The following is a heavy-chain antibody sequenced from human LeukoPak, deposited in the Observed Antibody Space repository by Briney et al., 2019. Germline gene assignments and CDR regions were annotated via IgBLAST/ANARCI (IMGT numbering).Heavy chain of an antibody. J-gene: IGHJ6*04. V-gene: IGHV3-30*03. D-gene: IGHD3-3*01. CDR3: AREGGYDFWSGYPYAMDV. CDR1: GFTFSASG. Sequence: PGGSLRLSCTASGFTFSASGIHWVRQAPGKGLEWVALISSDGSEKYYADSMKGRFTISRDNSKNTLYLQMNSLRAEDTAVYYCAREGGYDFWSGYPYAMDVWGKGTTVTVSS. CDR2: ISSDGSEK.